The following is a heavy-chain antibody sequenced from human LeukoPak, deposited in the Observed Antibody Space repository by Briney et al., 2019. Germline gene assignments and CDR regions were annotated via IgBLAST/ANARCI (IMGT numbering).Heavy chain of an antibody. D-gene: IGHD4-23*01. V-gene: IGHV4-4*07. Sequence: PSETLSLTCIVSGGSINNYYWSWIRQPAGKGREWIGRIYTGGTTNYNPSLKSRVTISVDTSKNQFSLRLSSVTAADTAVYYCARDPNSALWGQGTLVIVPP. CDR3: ARDPNSAL. CDR1: GGSINNYY. J-gene: IGHJ4*02. CDR2: IYTGGTT.